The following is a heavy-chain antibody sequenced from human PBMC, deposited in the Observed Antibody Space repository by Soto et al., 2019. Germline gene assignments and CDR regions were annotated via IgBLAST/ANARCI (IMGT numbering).Heavy chain of an antibody. V-gene: IGHV1-69*13. D-gene: IGHD2-2*01. CDR3: ARDSQYCSSTSCYLGYYYGMDV. CDR2: IIPIFGTA. CDR1: GCTFSSYA. Sequence: ASVKVSCKASGCTFSSYAISWVRQAPGQGLEWMGGIIPIFGTANYAQKFQGRVTITADESTSTAYMELSSLRSEDTAVYYCARDSQYCSSTSCYLGYYYGMDVWGQGTTVTVS. J-gene: IGHJ6*02.